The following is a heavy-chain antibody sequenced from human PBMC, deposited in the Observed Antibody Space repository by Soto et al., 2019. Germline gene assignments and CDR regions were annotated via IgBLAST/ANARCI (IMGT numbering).Heavy chain of an antibody. Sequence: GGSLRLSCAASGFTFSNAWMNWVRQAPGKGLEWVGRIKSRTSGGTREYAAPVKGRFTISNDESKNTVHLQMDSLRAEDTAVYYCARDGDYYDSSDSIYYWGQGTLVTVSS. CDR3: ARDGDYYDSSDSIYY. V-gene: IGHV3-15*07. CDR2: IKSRTSGGTR. CDR1: GFTFSNAW. D-gene: IGHD3-22*01. J-gene: IGHJ4*02.